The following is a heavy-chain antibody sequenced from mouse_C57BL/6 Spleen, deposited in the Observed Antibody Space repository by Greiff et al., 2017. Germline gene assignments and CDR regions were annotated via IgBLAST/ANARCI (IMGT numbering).Heavy chain of an antibody. Sequence: QVQLQQSGAELVMPGASVKLSCKASAYTFTSYWMHWVKQRPGQGLEWIGEIDPSDSYTNYNQKFKGKSTLTVDKSSSTAYMQLSSLTSEDSAVYYCARYGYYGMDYWGQGASVTVSS. D-gene: IGHD1-1*02. CDR2: IDPSDSYT. CDR1: AYTFTSYW. J-gene: IGHJ4*01. CDR3: ARYGYYGMDY. V-gene: IGHV1-69*01.